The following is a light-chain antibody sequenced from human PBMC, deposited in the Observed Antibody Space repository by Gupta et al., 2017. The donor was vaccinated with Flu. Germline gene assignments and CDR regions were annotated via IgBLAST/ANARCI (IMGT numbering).Light chain of an antibody. V-gene: IGLV4-69*01. J-gene: IGLJ2*01. Sequence: QPVLTQSPSASPSLAASVKLTCTLSSGHSSYAIAWHQQQPEKGPRFLMRLNSDGSHSKGDGIPDRFLGFSSGAARYLISSSLQSEDEADYHCQTWGIGSVVFGGGTKLTVL. CDR1: SGHSSYA. CDR3: QTWGIGSVV. CDR2: LNSDGSH.